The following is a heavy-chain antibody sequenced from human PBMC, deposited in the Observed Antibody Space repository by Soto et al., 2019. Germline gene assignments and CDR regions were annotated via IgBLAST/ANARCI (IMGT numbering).Heavy chain of an antibody. CDR3: ARGGYSGYDQDDY. D-gene: IGHD5-12*01. CDR2: INPNSGGT. J-gene: IGHJ4*02. Sequence: QVQLVQSGAEVKKPGASVKVSCKASGYTFTGYYMHWVRQAPGQGLEWMGWINPNSGGTNDAQKFQGRVTMTRDTSISTAYMELSRLRSDDTAVYYCARGGYSGYDQDDYWGQGTLVTVSS. CDR1: GYTFTGYY. V-gene: IGHV1-2*02.